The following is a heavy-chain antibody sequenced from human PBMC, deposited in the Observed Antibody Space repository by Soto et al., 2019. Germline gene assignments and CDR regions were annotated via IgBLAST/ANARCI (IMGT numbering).Heavy chain of an antibody. CDR3: AGVRGVTTIVYYSGMDV. Sequence: QVQLQESGPGLVKPSQTLSLTCTVSGGSISSGGDYWSWIRQHPGKGLEWIGYIYYSGSTYYNPCLKRRVTISVDTSKNRFSMKLSSVTAAETAVYYCAGVRGVTTIVYYSGMDVWGQGTTVTVST. D-gene: IGHD2-21*02. CDR2: IYYSGST. CDR1: GGSISSGGDY. J-gene: IGHJ6*01. V-gene: IGHV4-31*03.